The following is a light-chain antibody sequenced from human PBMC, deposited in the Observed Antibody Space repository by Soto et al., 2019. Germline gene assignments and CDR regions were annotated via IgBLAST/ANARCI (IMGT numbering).Light chain of an antibody. CDR1: QSVSSSY. J-gene: IGKJ4*01. CDR3: QHYGSSPPLT. V-gene: IGKV3-20*01. Sequence: EIVLTQSPGTLSLSPGERATLSCRASQSVSSSYLAWYQQKPGQAPRLLIVGASSRATGIPDRFSGSGSGTFFALTISRLEPEAFAVYYCQHYGSSPPLTFSGGTKVEIK. CDR2: GAS.